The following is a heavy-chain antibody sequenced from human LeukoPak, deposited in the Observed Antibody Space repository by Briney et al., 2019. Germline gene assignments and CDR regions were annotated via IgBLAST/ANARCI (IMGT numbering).Heavy chain of an antibody. D-gene: IGHD2-21*01. CDR1: GYTFTSYY. CDR3: ARSLGRGGGGFDP. J-gene: IGHJ5*02. V-gene: IGHV1-46*01. CDR2: INPSGGST. Sequence: EASVKVSCKASGYTFTSYYMHWGRHAPGQGLEWMGIINPSGGSTSYAQKFQGRVTMTRDTSTSTVYMELSSLRSEDTAVYYCARSLGRGGGGFDPWGQGTLVTVSS.